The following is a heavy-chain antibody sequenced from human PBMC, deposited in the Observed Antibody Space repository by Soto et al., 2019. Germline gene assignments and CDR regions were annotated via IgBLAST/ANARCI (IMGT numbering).Heavy chain of an antibody. CDR2: ISYDGSNK. CDR1: GFTFSSYA. Sequence: GGSLRLSCAASGFTFSSYAMHWVRQAPGKGLEWVAVISYDGSNKYYADSVKGRFTISRDNSKNTLYLQMNSLRAEDTAVYYCARDRRQEYCSSTSCRLYWFDPWAREPWSPSPQ. CDR3: ARDRRQEYCSSTSCRLYWFDP. D-gene: IGHD2-2*01. V-gene: IGHV3-30-3*01. J-gene: IGHJ5*02.